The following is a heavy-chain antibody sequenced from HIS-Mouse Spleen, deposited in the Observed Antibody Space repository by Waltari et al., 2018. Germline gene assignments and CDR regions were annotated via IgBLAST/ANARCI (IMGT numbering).Heavy chain of an antibody. CDR2: IYYSGST. D-gene: IGHD6-13*01. CDR3: AREIPYSSSWYDWYFDL. J-gene: IGHJ2*01. CDR1: GGSISSSSYY. Sequence: QLQLHESGPGLVKPSETLSLTCTVSGGSISSSSYYWVWIRQPPGKGLEWIGSIYYSGSTYYNPSLKSRVTISVDTSKNQFSLKLSSVTAADTAVYYCAREIPYSSSWYDWYFDLWGRGTLVTVSS. V-gene: IGHV4-39*07.